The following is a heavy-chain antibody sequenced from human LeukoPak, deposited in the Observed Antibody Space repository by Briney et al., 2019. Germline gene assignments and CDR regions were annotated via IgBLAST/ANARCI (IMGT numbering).Heavy chain of an antibody. CDR1: GGTFSSYA. V-gene: IGHV1-69*01. CDR2: VIPIFGRA. CDR3: AREVDDILTGYKSDY. J-gene: IGHJ4*02. D-gene: IGHD3-9*01. Sequence: KXXCXAXGGTFSSYAISWVRQAPGQGLEWMGGVIPIFGRANYAQKFQGRGTITSDESTSTAYMELSSLRSEDTAVYYCAREVDDILTGYKSDYWGQGTLVTVSS.